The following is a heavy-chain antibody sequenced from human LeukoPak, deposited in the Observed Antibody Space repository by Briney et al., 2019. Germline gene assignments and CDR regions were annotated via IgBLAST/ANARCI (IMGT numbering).Heavy chain of an antibody. J-gene: IGHJ4*02. D-gene: IGHD3-10*01. Sequence: GGSLRLSCAASGFTFSTFAMIWVRQPPGKGLEWVSSIFPSGGEIHYADSVRGRFTISRDNSKSTLSLQMNSLRAEDTAVYYCARAAGVDYWGQGTLVTVSS. V-gene: IGHV3-23*01. CDR1: GFTFSTFA. CDR3: ARAAGVDY. CDR2: IFPSGGEI.